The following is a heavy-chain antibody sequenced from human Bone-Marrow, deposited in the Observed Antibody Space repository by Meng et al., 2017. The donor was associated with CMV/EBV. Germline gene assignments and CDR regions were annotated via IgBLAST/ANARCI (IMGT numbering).Heavy chain of an antibody. CDR1: GYTFTSYE. V-gene: IGHV1-8*03. CDR3: ARHNTGEYSSSSVVPLDY. J-gene: IGHJ4*02. CDR2: MNPNSGNT. Sequence: ASVKVSCKASGYTFTSYEINWVRQATGQGLEWMGWMNPNSGNTGYAQKFQGRVTITRNTSISTAYMELSSLRSADTAVYYCARHNTGEYSSSSVVPLDYWGQGILVTVSS. D-gene: IGHD6-6*01.